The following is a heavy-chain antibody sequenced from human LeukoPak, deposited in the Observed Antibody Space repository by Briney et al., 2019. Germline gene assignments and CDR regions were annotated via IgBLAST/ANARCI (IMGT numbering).Heavy chain of an antibody. CDR2: IYYSGST. J-gene: IGHJ4*02. Sequence: SETLSLTCDVAGYSINRGLHWGWIRQPPGKGLEWIGYIYYSGSTNYNPSLKSRVTISVDTSKNQFSLKLSSVTAADTAVYYCARAMGGFLEWTPLDYWGQGTLVTVSS. D-gene: IGHD3-3*01. CDR1: GYSINRGLH. V-gene: IGHV4-59*11. CDR3: ARAMGGFLEWTPLDY.